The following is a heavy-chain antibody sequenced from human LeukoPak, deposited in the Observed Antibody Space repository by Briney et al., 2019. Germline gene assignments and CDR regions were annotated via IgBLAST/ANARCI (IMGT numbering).Heavy chain of an antibody. CDR1: GFTFSSYA. CDR3: AKDYVWGSYRPNWFDP. CDR2: ISGSGGST. Sequence: PGGSLRLSCAASGFTFSSYAMSWVRQAPGKGLEWVSAISGSGGSTYYADSVKGRFTISRDNSKNTLYLQMNSLRAEDTAVYYCAKDYVWGSYRPNWFDPWGQGTLVTVSS. J-gene: IGHJ5*02. V-gene: IGHV3-23*01. D-gene: IGHD3-16*02.